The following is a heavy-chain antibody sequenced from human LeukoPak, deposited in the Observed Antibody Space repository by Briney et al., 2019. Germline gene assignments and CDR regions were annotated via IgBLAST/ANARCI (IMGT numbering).Heavy chain of an antibody. CDR3: ARNNWNYDDY. V-gene: IGHV4-30-2*01. CDR2: IYHSGST. D-gene: IGHD1-20*01. J-gene: IGHJ4*02. CDR1: GGSISSGGYY. Sequence: PSETLSLTWSVSGGSISSGGYYWSWIRQPPGKGLEWIGYIYHSGSTYYNPSLKSRVTISADRSKNQFSLKLSSVTAADTAVYYCARNNWNYDDYWGQGTLVTVSS.